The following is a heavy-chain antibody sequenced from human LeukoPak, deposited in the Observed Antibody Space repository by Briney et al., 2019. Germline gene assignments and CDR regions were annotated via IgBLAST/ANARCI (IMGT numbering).Heavy chain of an antibody. Sequence: GGSLRLSCAASNFIFTSYSMHWVRQAPGKGLEWVAVISFDGSNKYHADSVKGRFTISRDNSKNTLYLQMNSLRAEDTAVYYCAREVLVPAAIRASGMDVWGQGTTVTVSS. D-gene: IGHD2-2*01. CDR2: ISFDGSNK. J-gene: IGHJ6*02. CDR3: AREVLVPAAIRASGMDV. V-gene: IGHV3-30*04. CDR1: NFIFTSYS.